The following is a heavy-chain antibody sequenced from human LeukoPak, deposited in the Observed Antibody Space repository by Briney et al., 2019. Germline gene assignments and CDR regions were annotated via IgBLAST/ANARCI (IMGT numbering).Heavy chain of an antibody. CDR1: GGSISSYY. Sequence: SETLSLTCTVSGGSISSYYWSWIRQPPGKGLEWIGYIYYSGSTNYNPSLKSRVTISVDTSKNQFSLKLSSVTAADTVVYYCARDLGDYNDYWGQGTLVTVSS. J-gene: IGHJ4*02. CDR3: ARDLGDYNDY. V-gene: IGHV4-59*01. CDR2: IYYSGST.